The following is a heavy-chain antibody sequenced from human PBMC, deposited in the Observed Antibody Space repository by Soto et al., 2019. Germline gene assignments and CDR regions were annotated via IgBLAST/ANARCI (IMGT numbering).Heavy chain of an antibody. CDR1: GFTFSSYG. D-gene: IGHD6-13*01. Sequence: GGSLRLSCAASGFTFSSYGMHWVRQAPGEGLEWVAVIWYDGSNKYYADSVKGRLTISRDNSKNTLYLQMNSLRAEDTAVYYCARDSAGSFDPWGQGTLVTVSS. V-gene: IGHV3-33*01. CDR2: IWYDGSNK. CDR3: ARDSAGSFDP. J-gene: IGHJ5*02.